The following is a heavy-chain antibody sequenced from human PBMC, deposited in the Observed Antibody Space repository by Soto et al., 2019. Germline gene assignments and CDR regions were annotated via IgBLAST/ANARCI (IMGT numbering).Heavy chain of an antibody. J-gene: IGHJ6*03. Sequence: PSETLSLTCTVSGGSISSYYWSWIRQPPGKGLEWIGYIYYSGSTNYNPSLKSRVTISVDTSKNQFSLKLSSVTAADTAVYYCARAVVRGAFYYYYMDVWGKGTTVTVSS. D-gene: IGHD3-10*01. CDR1: GGSISSYY. CDR3: ARAVVRGAFYYYYMDV. CDR2: IYYSGST. V-gene: IGHV4-59*01.